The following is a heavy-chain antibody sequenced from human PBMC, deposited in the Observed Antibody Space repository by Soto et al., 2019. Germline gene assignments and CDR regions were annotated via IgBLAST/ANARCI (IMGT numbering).Heavy chain of an antibody. V-gene: IGHV4-59*08. CDR1: GGSISSYY. D-gene: IGHD3-9*01. J-gene: IGHJ4*02. CDR3: ARLKTYDILIKSDY. Sequence: SETLSLTCTVSGGSISSYYWSWFRQPPGKGLEWIGYIYYSGSTNYNPSLKSRVTISVDTSKNQFSLKLSSVTAADTAVYYCARLKTYDILIKSDYWGQGSLVT. CDR2: IYYSGST.